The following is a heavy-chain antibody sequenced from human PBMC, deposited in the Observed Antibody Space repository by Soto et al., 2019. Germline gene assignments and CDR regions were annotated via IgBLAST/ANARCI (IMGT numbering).Heavy chain of an antibody. V-gene: IGHV3-48*03. CDR2: ISSSGTTI. CDR3: ATGYESRYYYGMDV. D-gene: IGHD5-18*01. Sequence: GGSLRLSCAASGFTFSSYEMNWVRQAPGKGLEWVSYISSSGTTIYYADSVKGRFTISRENANNSLYLQMNSLRAEDTAVYYCATGYESRYYYGMDVWGQGTSVTVSS. CDR1: GFTFSSYE. J-gene: IGHJ6*02.